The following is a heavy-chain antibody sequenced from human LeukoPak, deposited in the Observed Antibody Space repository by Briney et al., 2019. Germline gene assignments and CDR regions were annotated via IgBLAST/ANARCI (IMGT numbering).Heavy chain of an antibody. CDR1: GDSISNSHW. V-gene: IGHV4-4*02. D-gene: IGHD5-12*01. Sequence: SGTLSLTCAVSGDSISNSHWWSWVRQPPGKGLEWIGYIYYSGSTNYNPSLKSRVTISVDTSKNQFSLKLSSVTAADTAVYYCARGGYFDYWGQGTLVTVSS. CDR2: IYYSGST. J-gene: IGHJ4*02. CDR3: ARGGYFDY.